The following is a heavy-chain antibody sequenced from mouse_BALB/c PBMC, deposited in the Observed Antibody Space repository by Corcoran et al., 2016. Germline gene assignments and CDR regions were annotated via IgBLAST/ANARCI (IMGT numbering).Heavy chain of an antibody. CDR3: ARSDGSSLYAMDY. Sequence: EIQLQQTGPELVKPGASVKISCKASGYSFTDYIMLWVKQSHGKSLEWIGNINPYYGSTSYNLKFKGKATLTVDKSSSTAYMQLNSLTSEDSAVYYCARSDGSSLYAMDYWGQGTSVTVSS. CDR2: INPYYGST. J-gene: IGHJ4*01. CDR1: GYSFTDYI. D-gene: IGHD1-1*01. V-gene: IGHV1-39*01.